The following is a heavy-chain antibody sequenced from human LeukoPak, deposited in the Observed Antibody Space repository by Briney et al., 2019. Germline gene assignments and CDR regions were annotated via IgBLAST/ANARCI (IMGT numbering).Heavy chain of an antibody. Sequence: ASVKVSCKTSGFTFNNYYMHWVRQAPRQGLEWMGLLNPGGSGTNYAQKFQGRVTITTDESTSTAYMELSSLRSEDTAVYYCARDGYYGSGSPWGQGTLVTVSS. J-gene: IGHJ5*02. D-gene: IGHD3-10*01. V-gene: IGHV1-46*02. CDR2: LNPGGSGT. CDR1: GFTFNNYY. CDR3: ARDGYYGSGSP.